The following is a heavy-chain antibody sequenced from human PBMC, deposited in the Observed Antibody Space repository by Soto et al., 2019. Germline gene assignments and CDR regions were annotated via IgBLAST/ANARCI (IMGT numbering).Heavy chain of an antibody. Sequence: GGSLGLSCAASGVTCSSYAMHWVRQAPGKGLEWVAVISYDGSNKYYADSVKGRFTISRDNSKNTLYLQMNSLRAEDTAVYYCARSNPNSQLLDGMDVCGQGPTLTVSS. J-gene: IGHJ6*02. CDR3: ARSNPNSQLLDGMDV. D-gene: IGHD2-2*01. V-gene: IGHV3-30-3*01. CDR1: GVTCSSYA. CDR2: ISYDGSNK.